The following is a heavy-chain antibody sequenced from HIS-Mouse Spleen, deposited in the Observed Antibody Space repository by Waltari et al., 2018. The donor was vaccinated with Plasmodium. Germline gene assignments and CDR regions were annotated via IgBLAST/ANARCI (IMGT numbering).Heavy chain of an antibody. V-gene: IGHV3-7*01. CDR3: ASSWYWYFDL. CDR1: GFTFISYW. D-gene: IGHD6-13*01. Sequence: EVQLVESGGGLVQPGGSLRRSCAASGFTFISYWMSWVRQAQGKGGRGVANIKQDGSEKYYVDPVKGRFTISRDNAKNSLYLQMNSLRAEDTAVYYCASSWYWYFDLWGRGTLVTVSS. CDR2: IKQDGSEK. J-gene: IGHJ2*01.